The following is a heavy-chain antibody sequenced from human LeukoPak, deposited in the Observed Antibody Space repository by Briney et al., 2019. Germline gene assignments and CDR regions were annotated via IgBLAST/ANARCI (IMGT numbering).Heavy chain of an antibody. D-gene: IGHD6-13*01. J-gene: IGHJ4*02. CDR3: ARGSSSWPYYFDY. V-gene: IGHV3-7*01. CDR2: IKQDESEK. CDR1: GFTFSGFW. Sequence: GGSLRLSCAASGFTFSGFWMSWVRQAPGKGLEWVANIKQDESEKYYVDSVRGRFTISRDNAKNSLYLQMNSLRAEDTAVYYCARGSSSWPYYFDYWGQGTLVTVSS.